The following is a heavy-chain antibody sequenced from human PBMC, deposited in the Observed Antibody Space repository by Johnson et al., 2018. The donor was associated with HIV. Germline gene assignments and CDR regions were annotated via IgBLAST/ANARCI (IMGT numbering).Heavy chain of an antibody. J-gene: IGHJ3*02. CDR2: ISWNSGSI. Sequence: EVQLVESGGGVVQPGRSLRLSCAASGFTFDDYAMHWVRQAPGKGLEWVSGISWNSGSIGYADSVKGRFTISRDNAKNSLYVQMNSLRAEDTALYYCAKDYYGSGSKHDAFDIWGQGTMVTVSS. CDR1: GFTFDDYA. D-gene: IGHD3-10*01. V-gene: IGHV3-9*01. CDR3: AKDYYGSGSKHDAFDI.